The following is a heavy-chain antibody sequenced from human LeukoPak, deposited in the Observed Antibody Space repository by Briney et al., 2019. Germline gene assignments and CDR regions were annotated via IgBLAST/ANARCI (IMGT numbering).Heavy chain of an antibody. CDR2: FYHGGST. CDR3: ARGFGSGSYYYYYYYYMDV. CDR1: GYSISTGYY. V-gene: IGHV4-38-2*02. Sequence: SETLSLTCTVSGYSISTGYYWDWIRQPPGKGLEWIGTFYHGGSTYYNPSLKSRVTISVDTSKNQFSLHLTSVTAAETAVYYCARGFGSGSYYYYYYYYMDVWGKGTTVTISS. J-gene: IGHJ6*03. D-gene: IGHD3-10*01.